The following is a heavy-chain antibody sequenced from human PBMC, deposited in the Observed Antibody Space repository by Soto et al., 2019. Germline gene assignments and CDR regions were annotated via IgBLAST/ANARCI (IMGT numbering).Heavy chain of an antibody. J-gene: IGHJ6*02. CDR1: GGSSSMDNKN. Sequence: TLSLTCAASGGSSSMDNKNWIWIRHAPGQGLEWIGYIFSSWTTYYNPSLKSRFTMSLDTSQNQFSLRLASVTDADSAVYYCARVPSPFDYYYAMDVWGQGTTVPVSS. D-gene: IGHD3-16*01. V-gene: IGHV4-30-4*08. CDR3: ARVPSPFDYYYAMDV. CDR2: IFSSWTT.